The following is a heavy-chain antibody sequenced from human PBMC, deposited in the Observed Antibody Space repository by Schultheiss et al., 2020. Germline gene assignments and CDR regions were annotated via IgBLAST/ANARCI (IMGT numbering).Heavy chain of an antibody. CDR1: GFTFSSYA. J-gene: IGHJ4*02. D-gene: IGHD3-22*01. V-gene: IGHV3-21*01. CDR3: VRFVDSSFNY. CDR2: ISGNSTYI. Sequence: GESLKISCAASGFTFSSYAMSWVRQAPGKGLEWVSSISGNSTYISYADSLKGRFTISRDNSKNTLYLQMNSLRAEDTAVYYCVRFVDSSFNYWGQGTLVTVSS.